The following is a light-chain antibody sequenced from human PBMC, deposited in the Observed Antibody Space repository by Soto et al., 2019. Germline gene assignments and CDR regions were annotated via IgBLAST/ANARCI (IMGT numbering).Light chain of an antibody. CDR2: WAY. J-gene: IGKJ4*01. Sequence: IVMSQSPDSLAVSLGERATINCESSQSVLFTSNNKNYLAWYQQKPGQPHKLXLSWAYARESGVPERFSGSGSGTLFTLSISSLQAEDVAVYYCKQYYTLPLTVGGGTKV. CDR1: QSVLFTSNNKNY. CDR3: KQYYTLPLT. V-gene: IGKV4-1*01.